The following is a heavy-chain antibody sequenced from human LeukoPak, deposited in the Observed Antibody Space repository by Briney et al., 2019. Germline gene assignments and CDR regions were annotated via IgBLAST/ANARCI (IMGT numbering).Heavy chain of an antibody. CDR1: GGTFSSYA. J-gene: IGHJ6*03. Sequence: SSVKVSCKASGGTFSSYAISWVRQAPGQGLEWMGGIIPILGTANYAQKFQGRVTITADESTSTAYMELSSLRSEDTAVYYCASCWTGTTNYYYYYMDVWGKGTTVTVSS. V-gene: IGHV1-69*01. CDR3: ASCWTGTTNYYYYYMDV. D-gene: IGHD1-1*01. CDR2: IIPILGTA.